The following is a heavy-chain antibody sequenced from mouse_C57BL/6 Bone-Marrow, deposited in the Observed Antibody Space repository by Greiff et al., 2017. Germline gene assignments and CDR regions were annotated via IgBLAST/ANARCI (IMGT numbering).Heavy chain of an antibody. J-gene: IGHJ2*01. D-gene: IGHD1-1*01. Sequence: QVQLQQSGAELVKPGASVKMSCKASGYTFTSYWITWVKQRPGQGLEWIGDIYPGSGSTNYNEKFKSKATLTVDTSSSTAYMQLSSLTSEDSAVYYCARNDYGSSSFYWGQGTTLTVSS. CDR3: ARNDYGSSSFY. CDR1: GYTFTSYW. V-gene: IGHV1-55*01. CDR2: IYPGSGST.